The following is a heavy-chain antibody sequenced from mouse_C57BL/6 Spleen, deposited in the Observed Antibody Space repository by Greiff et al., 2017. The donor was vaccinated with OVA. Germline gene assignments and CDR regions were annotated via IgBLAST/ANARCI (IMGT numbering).Heavy chain of an antibody. Sequence: VQLQQSGADLVRPGTSVKVSCKASGYAFTNYLIEWVKQRPGQGLEWIGVINPGSGGTNYNEKFKGKATLTADKSSSTAYMQLSSLTSEDSAVYFCARSSGGNFDYWGQGTTLTVSS. CDR2: INPGSGGT. V-gene: IGHV1-54*01. D-gene: IGHD4-1*01. CDR3: ARSSGGNFDY. CDR1: GYAFTNYL. J-gene: IGHJ2*01.